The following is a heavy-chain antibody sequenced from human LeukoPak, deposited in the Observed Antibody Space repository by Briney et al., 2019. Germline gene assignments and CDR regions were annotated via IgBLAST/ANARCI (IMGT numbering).Heavy chain of an antibody. CDR1: GGSISSSN. CDR2: ISSSSSYI. Sequence: SSETLSLTCAVSGGSISSSNWWNWVRQAPGKGLEWVSSISSSSSYIYYADSVKGRFTISRDNAKNSLYLQMNSLRAEDTAVYYCFYGDYCPRWGQGTLVTVSS. D-gene: IGHD4-17*01. CDR3: FYGDYCPR. V-gene: IGHV3-21*01. J-gene: IGHJ4*02.